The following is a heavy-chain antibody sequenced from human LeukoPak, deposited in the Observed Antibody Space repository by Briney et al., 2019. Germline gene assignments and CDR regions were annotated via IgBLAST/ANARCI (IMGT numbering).Heavy chain of an antibody. J-gene: IGHJ6*03. CDR3: ARDQKVPNNNFRYYYYYMDV. V-gene: IGHV4-4*07. D-gene: IGHD4-11*01. CDR1: GGSISPYH. Sequence: SETLSLTCTVSGGSISPYHWSWIRQPAEKGLEWIGRIYPSGSTNYNPSLKDRVTISIDRSKNQFSLKLSSVTAADTALYYCARDQKVPNNNFRYYYYYMDVWGKGTAVTVSS. CDR2: IYPSGST.